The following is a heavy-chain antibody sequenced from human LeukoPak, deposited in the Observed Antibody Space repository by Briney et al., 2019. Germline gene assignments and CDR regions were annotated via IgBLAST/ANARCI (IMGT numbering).Heavy chain of an antibody. CDR3: AKGGSGYAKPMLDY. D-gene: IGHD5-12*01. V-gene: IGHV3-30*18. J-gene: IGHJ4*02. Sequence: PGRSLRLSCAASGFTFSSYGMHWVRQAPGKGLEWVAVISYDGSNKYYADSVKGRFTISRDNPKNTLYLQMNSLRAEDTAVYYCAKGGSGYAKPMLDYWGQGTLVTVSS. CDR2: ISYDGSNK. CDR1: GFTFSSYG.